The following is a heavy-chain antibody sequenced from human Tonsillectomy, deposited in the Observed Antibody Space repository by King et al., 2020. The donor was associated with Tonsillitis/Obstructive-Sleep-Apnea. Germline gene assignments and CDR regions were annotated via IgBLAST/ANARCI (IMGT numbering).Heavy chain of an antibody. CDR3: ARTSDYSPYYYYYGMDV. D-gene: IGHD4-11*01. Sequence: QLVQSGAEVKKPGASVKVSCKASGYIFINYYMHWVRQAPGQGLEWMGIIKTSGGSTSYAQKFQGRVTMTRDTSTSTVYMELSSLRSEDTAVYYCARTSDYSPYYYYYGMDVWGQGTTVTVSS. CDR1: GYIFINYY. V-gene: IGHV1-46*01. J-gene: IGHJ6*02. CDR2: IKTSGGST.